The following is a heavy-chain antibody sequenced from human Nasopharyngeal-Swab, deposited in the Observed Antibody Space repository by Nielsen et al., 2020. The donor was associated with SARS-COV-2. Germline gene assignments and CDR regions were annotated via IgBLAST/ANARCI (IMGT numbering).Heavy chain of an antibody. D-gene: IGHD6-19*01. CDR1: GFTVSSNY. V-gene: IGHV3-53*01. Sequence: GGSLRLSCAASGFTVSSNYMSWVRQAPGKGLGWVSVIYSGGSTYYADSVKGRFTISRDNSKNTLYLQMNSLRAEDTAVYYCAREGGSSGWYYFDYWGQGTLVTVSS. J-gene: IGHJ4*02. CDR2: IYSGGST. CDR3: AREGGSSGWYYFDY.